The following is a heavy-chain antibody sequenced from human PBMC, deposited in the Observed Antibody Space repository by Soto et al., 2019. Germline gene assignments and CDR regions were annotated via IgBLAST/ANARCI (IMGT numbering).Heavy chain of an antibody. CDR3: ARHYYDSSGYIDY. D-gene: IGHD3-22*01. Sequence: SETLSLTCTVSGGSISSSSYYWGWIRQPPGKGLGWIGSIYYSGSTYYNPSLKSRVTISVDTSKNQFSLKLSSVTAADTAVYYCARHYYDSSGYIDYWGQGTLVTVS. J-gene: IGHJ4*02. CDR1: GGSISSSSYY. V-gene: IGHV4-39*01. CDR2: IYYSGST.